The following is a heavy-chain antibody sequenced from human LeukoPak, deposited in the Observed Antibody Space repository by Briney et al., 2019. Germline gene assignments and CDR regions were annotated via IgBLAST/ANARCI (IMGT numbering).Heavy chain of an antibody. J-gene: IGHJ4*02. CDR2: IRSKAYGGTT. V-gene: IGHV3-49*04. CDR3: TRAPSSSSGTSRRAYFDY. CDR1: GFTFGDYA. D-gene: IGHD6-6*01. Sequence: GGSLRLSCTASGFTFGDYAMSWVRQAPGKGLEWVGFIRSKAYGGTTEYAASVKGRFTISRDDSKSIAYLQMNSLKTEDTAVYYCTRAPSSSSGTSRRAYFDYWGQGTLVTVSS.